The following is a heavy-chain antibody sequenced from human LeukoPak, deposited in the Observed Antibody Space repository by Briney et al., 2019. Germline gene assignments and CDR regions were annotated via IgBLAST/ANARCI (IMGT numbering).Heavy chain of an antibody. Sequence: GGSLRLSCAASGFTFSSYGMSWVRQAPGKGLEWVSAISGSGGSTYYADSVKGRFTISRDNSKNTLYLQMNSLRAEDTAMYYCASSFDGSGSYPLDYWGQGTLVTVSS. CDR3: ASSFDGSGSYPLDY. CDR2: ISGSGGST. D-gene: IGHD3-10*01. CDR1: GFTFSSYG. V-gene: IGHV3-23*01. J-gene: IGHJ4*02.